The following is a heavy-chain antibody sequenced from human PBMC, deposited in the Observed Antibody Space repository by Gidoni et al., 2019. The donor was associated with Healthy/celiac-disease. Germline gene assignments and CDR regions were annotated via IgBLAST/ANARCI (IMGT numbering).Heavy chain of an antibody. Sequence: SVKVSCQASGYTFTSYGISWVRQAPGQGLEWMGWISAYNGNTNYAQKLQGRVTMTTDTSTSTAYMELRSLRSDDTAVYYCARVVMGYCSGGSCYSSDYWGQGTLVTVSS. D-gene: IGHD2-15*01. CDR2: ISAYNGNT. J-gene: IGHJ4*02. V-gene: IGHV1-18*01. CDR3: ARVVMGYCSGGSCYSSDY. CDR1: GYTFTSYG.